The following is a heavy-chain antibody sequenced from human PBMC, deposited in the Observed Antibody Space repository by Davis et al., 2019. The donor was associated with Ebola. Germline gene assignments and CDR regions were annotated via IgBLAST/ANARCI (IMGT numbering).Heavy chain of an antibody. CDR1: GGSISSHY. V-gene: IGHV4-59*08. Sequence: PGGSLRLSCTVSGGSISSHYWSWLRQPPGKGLEWIGYIYYSGNTKYNPSLKSRLTMSVDTSRTQFSLRLTSVTAADTAVYYCARLALTGNSFDSGWFDPWGQGTLVTVSS. CDR2: IYYSGNT. J-gene: IGHJ5*02. D-gene: IGHD2/OR15-2a*01. CDR3: ARLALTGNSFDSGWFDP.